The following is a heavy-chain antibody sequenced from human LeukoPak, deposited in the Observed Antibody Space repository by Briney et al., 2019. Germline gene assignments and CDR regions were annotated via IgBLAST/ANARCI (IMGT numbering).Heavy chain of an antibody. CDR1: GYTFTSYA. CDR2: IIPIFGTA. V-gene: IGHV1-69*13. CDR3: ARIQSYCSSTSCYDNWFDP. Sequence: GASVKVSCKASGYTFTSYAISWVRQAPGQGLEWMGGIIPIFGTANYAQKFQGRVTITADESTSTAYMELSSLRSEDTAVYYCARIQSYCSSTSCYDNWFDPWGQGTLVTVSS. D-gene: IGHD2-2*01. J-gene: IGHJ5*02.